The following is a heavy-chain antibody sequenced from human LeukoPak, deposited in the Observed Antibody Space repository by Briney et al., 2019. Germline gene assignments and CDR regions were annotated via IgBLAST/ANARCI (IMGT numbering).Heavy chain of an antibody. CDR1: GLLFSDAW. V-gene: IGHV3-15*01. CDR2: IKGRTDRETT. D-gene: IGHD3-10*01. J-gene: IGHJ4*02. CDR3: SGFGDFDY. Sequence: GGSLRLSCAVSGLLFSDAWMSWVRQGPGKGLEWVGRIKGRTDRETTDFAAPVKGRFTISRDVSQNTIHLQMNSLKTEDTAVYYCSGFGDFDYWGQGTLVTVSS.